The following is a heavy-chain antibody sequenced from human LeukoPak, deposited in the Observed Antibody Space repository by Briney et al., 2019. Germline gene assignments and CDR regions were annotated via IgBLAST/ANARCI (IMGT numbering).Heavy chain of an antibody. J-gene: IGHJ2*01. Sequence: GGSLRLSCAASGFTFSSYAMSWVRQAPGKGLEWVSAISGSGGSTYYADSVKGRFTISRDNSKNTLYLQMNSLRAEDTAVYYCAKDRGLAYCGGDCYSPWYFDLWGRGTLVTFSS. CDR3: AKDRGLAYCGGDCYSPWYFDL. D-gene: IGHD2-21*02. CDR1: GFTFSSYA. V-gene: IGHV3-23*01. CDR2: ISGSGGST.